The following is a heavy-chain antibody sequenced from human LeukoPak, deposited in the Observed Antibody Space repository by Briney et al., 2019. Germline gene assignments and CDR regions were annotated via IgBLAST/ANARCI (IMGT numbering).Heavy chain of an antibody. CDR3: ARDSSGNWNLDY. J-gene: IGHJ4*02. Sequence: GASVKVSCKASGGTFSSYTISWVRQAPGQGLEWMGRIIPILGMANYAQKFQGRVTITADKSTSTAYMELSSLRSEDTAVYYCARDSSGNWNLDYWGQGTLVTVSS. CDR1: GGTFSSYT. V-gene: IGHV1-69*04. D-gene: IGHD1-20*01. CDR2: IIPILGMA.